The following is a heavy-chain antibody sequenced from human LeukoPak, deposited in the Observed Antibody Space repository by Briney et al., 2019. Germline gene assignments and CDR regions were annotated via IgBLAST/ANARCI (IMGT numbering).Heavy chain of an antibody. J-gene: IGHJ4*02. CDR1: GYSISSGYY. CDR2: IYHSGST. Sequence: SETLSLTCTVSGYSISSGYYWGWIRQPPGKGLEWIGSIYHSGSTYYNPSLKSRVTISIDTSKNQFSLGLNSVTAADTAMYYCVKSGGYGLIDYWGQGTLVTVSS. V-gene: IGHV4-38-2*02. D-gene: IGHD1-26*01. CDR3: VKSGGYGLIDY.